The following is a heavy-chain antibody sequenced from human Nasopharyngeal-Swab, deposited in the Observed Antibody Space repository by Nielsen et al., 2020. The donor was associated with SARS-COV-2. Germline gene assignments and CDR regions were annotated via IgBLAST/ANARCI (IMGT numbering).Heavy chain of an antibody. J-gene: IGHJ4*01. CDR3: ARPQGFYDSGTYFHFDY. CDR2: IYPADSDT. CDR1: GYSFSGYW. Sequence: GESLKISCQTSGYSFSGYWIGWVRQMPGKGPEWMGIIYPADSDTKYSPSFQGQVTISADKSISTAYLQWSSLKASDTAIYYCARPQGFYDSGTYFHFDYWGHGTLVTVSS. V-gene: IGHV5-51*01. D-gene: IGHD3-22*01.